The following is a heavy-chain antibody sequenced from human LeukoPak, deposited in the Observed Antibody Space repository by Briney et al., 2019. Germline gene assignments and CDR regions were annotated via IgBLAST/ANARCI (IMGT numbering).Heavy chain of an antibody. J-gene: IGHJ5*02. V-gene: IGHV4-39*01. CDR1: GGSISSSSYY. CDR3: ARHRCAGSTSCYPPNWFDP. Sequence: PSETLSLTCTASGGSISSSSYYWGWIRPPPGKGLEWIGSIYYSGSTYYNPSLKSRVTISVDTSKNQFSLTLSSVTAADTAVYYCARHRCAGSTSCYPPNWFDPWGQGTLVTVSS. D-gene: IGHD2-2*01. CDR2: IYYSGST.